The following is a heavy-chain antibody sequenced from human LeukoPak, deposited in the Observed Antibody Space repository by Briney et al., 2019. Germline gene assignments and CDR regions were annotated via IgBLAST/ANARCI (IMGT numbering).Heavy chain of an antibody. V-gene: IGHV3-30*03. Sequence: GGSLRLSCAASGFTFSSYGMHWVRQAPGKGLEWVAVISYDGSNKYYADSVKGRFTISRDNSKNTLYLQMNSLRAEDTAVYYCARDLWEMGWDSWGQGTLVTVSS. CDR2: ISYDGSNK. J-gene: IGHJ4*02. CDR3: ARDLWEMGWDS. D-gene: IGHD5-24*01. CDR1: GFTFSSYG.